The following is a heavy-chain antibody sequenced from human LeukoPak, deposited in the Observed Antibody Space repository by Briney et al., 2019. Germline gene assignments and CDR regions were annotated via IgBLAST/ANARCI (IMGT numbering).Heavy chain of an antibody. J-gene: IGHJ5*02. Sequence: GGSLRLSCAASGFIVSSRHMGWVRQAPGKGLEWVSVIYSGGGTNYADSVKGRFTISRDNSKNTLYLQLNSLRAEDTAVYHCARDLYSSGPWGQGTLVTVSS. CDR1: GFIVSSRH. D-gene: IGHD3-22*01. CDR3: ARDLYSSGP. CDR2: IYSGGGT. V-gene: IGHV3-66*01.